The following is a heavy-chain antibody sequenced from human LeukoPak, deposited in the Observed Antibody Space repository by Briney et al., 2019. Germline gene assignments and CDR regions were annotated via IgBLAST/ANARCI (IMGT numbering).Heavy chain of an antibody. Sequence: GGSLRLSCAASGFTFSSYAMSWVRQAPGKGLEWVSVIYSGGNTYCADSVKGRFTISRDTSKNTLYLQMNSLRAEDTAVYYCARGITGPNGLDVWGHGTTVTVSS. D-gene: IGHD1-14*01. CDR2: IYSGGNT. V-gene: IGHV3-53*01. CDR3: ARGITGPNGLDV. J-gene: IGHJ6*02. CDR1: GFTFSSYA.